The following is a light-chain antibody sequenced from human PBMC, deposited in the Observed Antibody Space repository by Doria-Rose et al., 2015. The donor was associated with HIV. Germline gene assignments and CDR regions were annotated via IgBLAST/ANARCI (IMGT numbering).Light chain of an antibody. CDR3: QQYGTSRGT. V-gene: IGKV3-20*01. Sequence: TQSPGTLSLSPGERATLSCRASQRVKSSYLAWYQQKPCQAPRLLIYDASTRATGIPDRFSGSGSGTDLTLTISRLEPEDVAVYYCQQYGTSRGTFGQGTRLEIK. CDR2: DAS. CDR1: QRVKSSY. J-gene: IGKJ5*01.